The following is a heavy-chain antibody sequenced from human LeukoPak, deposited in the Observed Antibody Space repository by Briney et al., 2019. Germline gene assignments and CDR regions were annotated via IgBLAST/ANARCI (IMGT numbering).Heavy chain of an antibody. CDR2: ISGKTYGGTT. D-gene: IGHD5-18*01. Sequence: PGRSLRLSCTTSGFTFADYAMSWVRQAPGKGLEWVGFISGKTYGGTTEYAASVKGRFTISRDDSKSIAYLQVNSLKSEDTAVYYCTRDRGYSYSWYFDSWGQGTLVTVSS. J-gene: IGHJ4*02. CDR3: TRDRGYSYSWYFDS. CDR1: GFTFADYA. V-gene: IGHV3-49*04.